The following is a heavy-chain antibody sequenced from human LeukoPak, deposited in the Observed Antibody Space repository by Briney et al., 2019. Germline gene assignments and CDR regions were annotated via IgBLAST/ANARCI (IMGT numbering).Heavy chain of an antibody. CDR2: IYYSGST. CDR3: AREARWLQYAYYMDV. Sequence: ASETLSLTCTVSGGSISSSSYYWGWSRQPPGKGREWGGRIYYSGSTYYNPSLKIRVTISVDTSKNQFSLKLSSVTAADTAVYYCAREARWLQYAYYMDVWGKGTTVTVSS. D-gene: IGHD5-24*01. J-gene: IGHJ6*03. V-gene: IGHV4-39*07. CDR1: GGSISSSSYY.